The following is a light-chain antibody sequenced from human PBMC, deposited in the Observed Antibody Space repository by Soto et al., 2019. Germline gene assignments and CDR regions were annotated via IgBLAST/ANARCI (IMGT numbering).Light chain of an antibody. CDR1: RRVRPN. Sequence: DIILTQSPAIVSVSPGERATLSCRASRRVRPNLAWYQHKHGQAPMLLIYGASTRVTDIPPRFSGSGSGTEFTLTIHYLKSEDFGVYYCQQYDKTVPPVTFGGGTKVEI. CDR3: QQYDKTVPPVT. CDR2: GAS. J-gene: IGKJ4*01. V-gene: IGKV3-15*01.